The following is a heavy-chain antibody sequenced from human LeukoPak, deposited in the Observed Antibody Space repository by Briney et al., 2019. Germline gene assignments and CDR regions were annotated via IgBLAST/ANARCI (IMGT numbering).Heavy chain of an antibody. CDR1: GYTFTGYY. J-gene: IGHJ3*02. D-gene: IGHD6-19*01. CDR2: INPNSGGT. V-gene: IGHV1-2*02. Sequence: APVKVSCKASGYTFTGYYMHWVRQAPGQGLEWMGWINPNSGGTNYAQKFQGRVTMTRDTSISTAYMELSRLRSDDTAVYYCARQIGSSGWYVPSLAFDIWGQGTMVTVSS. CDR3: ARQIGSSGWYVPSLAFDI.